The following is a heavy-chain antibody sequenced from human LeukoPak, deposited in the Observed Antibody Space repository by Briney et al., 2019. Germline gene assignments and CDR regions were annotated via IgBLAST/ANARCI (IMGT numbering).Heavy chain of an antibody. D-gene: IGHD6-19*01. CDR2: IYYSGST. J-gene: IGHJ4*02. V-gene: IGHV4-39*07. CDR3: ARVPSSGWWVDY. Sequence: SETLSLTCTVSGGSISSSSYYWGWIRQPPGKGLEWIGSIYYSGSTYYNPSLKSRVTISVDTSKNQFSLKLSSVTAADTAVYYCARVPSSGWWVDYWGQGTLVTVSS. CDR1: GGSISSSSYY.